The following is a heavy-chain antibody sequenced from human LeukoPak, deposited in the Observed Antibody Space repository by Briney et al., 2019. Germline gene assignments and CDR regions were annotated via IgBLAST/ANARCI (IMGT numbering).Heavy chain of an antibody. V-gene: IGHV4-61*02. Sequence: PSETLSLTCTVSGGSISSGSYYWSWIRRPAGKGLEWIGRIYTSGSTNYNPSLKSRVTISVDTSKNQFSLKLSSVTAADTAVYYCARVGVGCSSTSCYNFDYWGQGTLVTVSS. CDR2: IYTSGST. CDR1: GGSISSGSYY. J-gene: IGHJ4*02. D-gene: IGHD2-2*02. CDR3: ARVGVGCSSTSCYNFDY.